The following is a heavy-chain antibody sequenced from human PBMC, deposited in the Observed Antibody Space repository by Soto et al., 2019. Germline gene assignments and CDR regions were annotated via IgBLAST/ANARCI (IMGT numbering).Heavy chain of an antibody. J-gene: IGHJ6*02. V-gene: IGHV3-21*01. CDR1: VFSFSTYS. D-gene: IGHD2-21*02. CDR3: AREETAWPLAYGLDV. CDR2: IGRRSDI. Sequence: PWWSLRLSCEASVFSFSTYSMHWFRQAPGKGLEWVSSIGRRSDIYYADSVKGRFTISRDNAKNSVSLQMNSLRDEDTAVYYCAREETAWPLAYGLDVWGQGTTVTVSS.